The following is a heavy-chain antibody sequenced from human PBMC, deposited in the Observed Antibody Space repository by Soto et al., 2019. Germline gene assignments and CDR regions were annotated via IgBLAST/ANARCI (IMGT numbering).Heavy chain of an antibody. D-gene: IGHD6-19*01. V-gene: IGHV4-30-4*01. Sequence: QVQLQESGPGXVKXSQTLSLXCTVSGGSISSGDYYWSWIRQPPGKGLEWVGYIYYSGSTYYNPSLKSRVTISVDTSKNQFPLKLSSVTAADTAVYYCARVIAVAVSVDYWGQGTLVTVSS. CDR1: GGSISSGDYY. J-gene: IGHJ4*02. CDR3: ARVIAVAVSVDY. CDR2: IYYSGST.